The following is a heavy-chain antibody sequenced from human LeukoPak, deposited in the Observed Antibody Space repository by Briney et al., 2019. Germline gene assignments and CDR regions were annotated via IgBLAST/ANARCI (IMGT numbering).Heavy chain of an antibody. D-gene: IGHD2-2*01. V-gene: IGHV4-4*07. CDR1: GGSLSSYY. Sequence: SETLSLTCTVSGGSLSSYYWSWIRQPAGKGLEWIGRIYTSGSTNYNPSLKSRVTMSVDTSKNQFSLKLSSVTAADTAVYYCARDKVGYCSSTSCYGYYYYYYMDVWGKGTTVTVSS. J-gene: IGHJ6*03. CDR3: ARDKVGYCSSTSCYGYYYYYYMDV. CDR2: IYTSGST.